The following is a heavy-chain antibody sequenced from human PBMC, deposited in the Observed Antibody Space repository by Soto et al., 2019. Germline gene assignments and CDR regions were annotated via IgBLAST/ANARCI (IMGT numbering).Heavy chain of an antibody. CDR1: GFTFSSYG. V-gene: IGHV3-33*01. CDR3: ARDRRSPNTIFGVASETYYYYGMDV. J-gene: IGHJ6*02. D-gene: IGHD3-3*01. CDR2: IWYGGSNK. Sequence: GGSLRLSCAASGFTFSSYGMHWVRQAPGKWLEWVAVIWYGGSNKYYADSVKGRFTISRDNSKNTLYLQMNSLRAEDTAVYYCARDRRSPNTIFGVASETYYYYGMDVWGQGTTVTV.